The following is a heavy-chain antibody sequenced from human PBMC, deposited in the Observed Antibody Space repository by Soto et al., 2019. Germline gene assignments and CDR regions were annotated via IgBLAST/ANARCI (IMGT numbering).Heavy chain of an antibody. J-gene: IGHJ6*02. CDR2: IWYDESKK. Sequence: QERLVEAGGGVVQPGTSLRLSCAAAEFTFSNYAMHWVRQAPGMGLEWVAVIWYDESKKYYADSVKGRFTISRDNSKNTVYRQMNSLRAEDTAVYYCARDDYGMDVWGQGTTVTVSS. CDR1: EFTFSNYA. CDR3: ARDDYGMDV. V-gene: IGHV3-33*01.